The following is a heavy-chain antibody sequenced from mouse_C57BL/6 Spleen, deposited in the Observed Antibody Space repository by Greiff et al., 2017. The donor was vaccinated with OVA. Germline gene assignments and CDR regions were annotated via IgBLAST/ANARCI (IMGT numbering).Heavy chain of an antibody. CDR2: INPSNGGP. D-gene: IGHD1-1*01. J-gene: IGHJ4*01. V-gene: IGHV1-53*01. CDR3: ARSSYYYGSNAMDY. CDR1: GYTFTSYW. Sequence: VQLQQPGTELVKPGASVKLSCKASGYTFTSYWMHWVKQRPGQGLAWIGNINPSNGGPNYNEKFKSKATLTVDKSSSTAYMPLSSLTSEDSAVYYCARSSYYYGSNAMDYWGQGTSVTVSS.